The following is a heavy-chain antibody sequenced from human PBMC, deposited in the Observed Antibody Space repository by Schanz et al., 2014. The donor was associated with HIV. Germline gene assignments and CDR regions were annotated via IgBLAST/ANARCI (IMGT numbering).Heavy chain of an antibody. D-gene: IGHD3-16*01. CDR2: ISAGVGTA. CDR1: GITFSGFTFSNYG. J-gene: IGHJ3*02. V-gene: IGHV3-23*04. CDR3: AIRTPMISFGAFDI. Sequence: VQLVESGGGVVQPGGSLRLSCAVSGITFSGFTFSNYGMHWVRQAPGKGLGWVSTISAGVGTASYADSVKGRFTISRDNSKKMLFLQMNRLRAEDTAVYYCAIRTPMISFGAFDIWGRGTMVTVSS.